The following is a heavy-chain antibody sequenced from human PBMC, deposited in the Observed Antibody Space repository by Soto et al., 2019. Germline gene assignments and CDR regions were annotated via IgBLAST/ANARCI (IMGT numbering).Heavy chain of an antibody. J-gene: IGHJ4*02. Sequence: QITLKESGPTLVRPTQTLTLTCAFSGFSLSTSGVGVGWIRQPPGKALEWLAVIYWDDSKHYSPSLRSRLTITKNTSKNQVVLTMTNMAPMDKGTYYCAHKGPEDWPLDYWGQGTLVTVSS. D-gene: IGHD3-9*01. CDR1: GFSLSTSGVG. CDR3: AHKGPEDWPLDY. CDR2: IYWDDSK. V-gene: IGHV2-5*02.